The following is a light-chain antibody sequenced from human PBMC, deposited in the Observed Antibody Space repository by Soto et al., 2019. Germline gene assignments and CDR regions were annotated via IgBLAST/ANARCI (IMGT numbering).Light chain of an antibody. CDR2: DAS. CDR1: QSISSW. V-gene: IGKV1-5*01. Sequence: DIQMTQSPSTLSASVGDRVTITCRASQSISSWLAWYQQNPGKAPKLLIYDASTLESGVPSRFSGSGSETEFTLTISSLQPDDFATYYCLQYNSFSPRTFGPGTRVDVK. CDR3: LQYNSFSPRT. J-gene: IGKJ3*01.